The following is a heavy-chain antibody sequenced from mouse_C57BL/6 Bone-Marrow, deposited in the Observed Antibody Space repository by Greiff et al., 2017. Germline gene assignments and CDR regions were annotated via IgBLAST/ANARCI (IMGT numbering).Heavy chain of an antibody. CDR3: TRIYYDYEGYAMDY. CDR1: GFTFSDAW. CDR2: IRNKANNHAT. Sequence: EVKLEESGGGLVQPGGSMKLSCAASGFTFSDAWMDWVRQSPEMGLEWVAEIRNKANNHATYYAESVKGRFTISRDDSKSSVYLQMNSLRAEDTGIYYCTRIYYDYEGYAMDYWGQGTSVTVSS. V-gene: IGHV6-6*01. D-gene: IGHD2-4*01. J-gene: IGHJ4*01.